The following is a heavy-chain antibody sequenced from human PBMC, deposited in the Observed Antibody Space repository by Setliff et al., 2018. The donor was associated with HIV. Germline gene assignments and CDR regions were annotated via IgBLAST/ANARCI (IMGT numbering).Heavy chain of an antibody. CDR2: ISGYSGHT. Sequence: ASVKVSCKTSGYTFSDYDVAWVRQAPGQGLEWMGWISGYSGHTSYAQNFQGRVTMTTDTSTNTAYLELRGLRSDDTAIYYCAREHGTSWPYFDSWGQGTLVTVSS. J-gene: IGHJ4*02. CDR3: AREHGTSWPYFDS. CDR1: GYTFSDYD. V-gene: IGHV1-18*01.